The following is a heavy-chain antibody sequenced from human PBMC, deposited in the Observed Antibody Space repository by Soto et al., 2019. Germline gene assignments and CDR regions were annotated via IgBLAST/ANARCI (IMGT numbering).Heavy chain of an antibody. CDR1: GFTFSSYG. D-gene: IGHD4-17*01. CDR2: IWYDGSNK. Sequence: QVQLVESGGGMVQPGRSLRLSCAASGFTFSSYGMHWVRQAPGKGLEWVAVIWYDGSNKYYADSVKGRFTISRDNSKNTLYLQMNSLRAEDTAVYYCARVPYGDYWYFDLWGRGTLVTVSS. CDR3: ARVPYGDYWYFDL. J-gene: IGHJ2*01. V-gene: IGHV3-33*01.